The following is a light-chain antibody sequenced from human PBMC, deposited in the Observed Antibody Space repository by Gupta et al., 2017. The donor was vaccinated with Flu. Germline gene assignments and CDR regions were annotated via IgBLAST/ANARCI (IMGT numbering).Light chain of an antibody. Sequence: PSTLSASVGDRVTITCRASQNIDSWLAWYQKKPGRAPKSLIYKASSLETGVPSRFSGSGSGTEFSLTISSLQPDDFATYYCQQYRSSPWTFGQGTKVEIK. CDR2: KAS. J-gene: IGKJ1*01. CDR1: QNIDSW. CDR3: QQYRSSPWT. V-gene: IGKV1-5*03.